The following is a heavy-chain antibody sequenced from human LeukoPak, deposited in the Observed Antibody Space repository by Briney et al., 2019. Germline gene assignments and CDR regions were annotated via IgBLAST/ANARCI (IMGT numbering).Heavy chain of an antibody. CDR2: HSHSGSA. CDR1: GGSISSNSYY. J-gene: IGHJ4*02. Sequence: SETLSLTCAVSGGSISSNSYYWGWIRQPPGKGLQWIGTHSHSGSAYYNPSLRSRITMSLDTSENQPSLKLYSVTAADTAIYYCARYQTGTMFAVWGQGTLVTISS. D-gene: IGHD1/OR15-1a*01. V-gene: IGHV4-39*07. CDR3: ARYQTGTMFAV.